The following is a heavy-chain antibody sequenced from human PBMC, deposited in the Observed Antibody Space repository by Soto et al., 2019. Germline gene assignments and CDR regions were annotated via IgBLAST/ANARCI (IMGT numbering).Heavy chain of an antibody. CDR3: ARLVVVAANDNPNFSGNYHRAY. CDR1: GGSISSGGYS. CDR2: IYHSGST. Sequence: SETLSLTCAVSGGSISSGGYSWSWIRQPPGKGLEWIGYIYHSGSTYYNPSLKSRVTISVDTSKNQFSLKLSSVTAADTAVYYCARLVVVAANDNPNFSGNYHRAYWGQGTLVTVSS. J-gene: IGHJ4*02. V-gene: IGHV4-30-2*01. D-gene: IGHD2-15*01.